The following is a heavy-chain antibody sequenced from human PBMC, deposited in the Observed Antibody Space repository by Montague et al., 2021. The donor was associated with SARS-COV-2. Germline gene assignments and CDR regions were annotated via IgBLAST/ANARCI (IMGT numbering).Heavy chain of an antibody. Sequence: SETLSLTCTVSGGSISSSSYYWGWIRQPPGKGLEWIGYIYYSGSTYYNPPLKRRVTISVDTSKNQFSLKLSSVTAADTAVYYCAGEIVVVTQTYHYGMDVWGQGTTVTVSS. J-gene: IGHJ6*02. CDR3: AGEIVVVTQTYHYGMDV. V-gene: IGHV4-39*07. CDR1: GGSISSSSYY. D-gene: IGHD3-22*01. CDR2: IYYSGST.